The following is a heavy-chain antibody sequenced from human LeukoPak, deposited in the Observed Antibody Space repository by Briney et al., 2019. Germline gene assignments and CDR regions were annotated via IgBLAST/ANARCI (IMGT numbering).Heavy chain of an antibody. CDR1: GFTFSSYS. CDR3: ARDGLDGSLGGDY. Sequence: PGGSLRLSCAASGFTFSSYSMNWVRQAPGMGLEWVSSISSSSSYIYYADSVKGRFTISRDNAKNSLYLQMNSLRAEDTAVYYCARDGLDGSLGGDYWGQGPLVTVSS. D-gene: IGHD1-26*01. CDR2: ISSSSSYI. V-gene: IGHV3-21*01. J-gene: IGHJ4*02.